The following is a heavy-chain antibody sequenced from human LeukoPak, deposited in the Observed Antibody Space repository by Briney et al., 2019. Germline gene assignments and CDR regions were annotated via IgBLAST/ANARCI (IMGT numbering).Heavy chain of an antibody. CDR1: GGSIRSYF. D-gene: IGHD1-26*01. Sequence: SETLSLTCTVSGGSIRSYFWSWIRQPPGKGLEWIGYNSGSTKYNPSLKSRVTISVDTSKNQFSLKLSSVTAADTAVYYCARGRGYGGNYLRAFDIWGQGTMVSVSS. J-gene: IGHJ3*02. V-gene: IGHV4-59*08. CDR2: NSGST. CDR3: ARGRGYGGNYLRAFDI.